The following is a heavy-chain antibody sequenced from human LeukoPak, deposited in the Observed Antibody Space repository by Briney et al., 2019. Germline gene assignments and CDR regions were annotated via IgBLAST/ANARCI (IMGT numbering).Heavy chain of an antibody. J-gene: IGHJ4*02. CDR1: GGTFSSYA. CDR2: IIPILGIA. Sequence: GASVKVSCKASGGTFSSYAISWVRQAPGQGLEWMGRIIPILGIASYAQKFQGRVTITADKSTSTAYMELSSLRSEDTAVYYCARFINDYGDYYFDYWGQGTLVTVSS. D-gene: IGHD4-17*01. CDR3: ARFINDYGDYYFDY. V-gene: IGHV1-69*04.